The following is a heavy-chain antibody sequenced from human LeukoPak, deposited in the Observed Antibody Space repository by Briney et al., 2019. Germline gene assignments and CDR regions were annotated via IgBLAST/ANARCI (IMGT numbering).Heavy chain of an antibody. D-gene: IGHD5-12*01. CDR2: INPNSGGT. CDR1: GYTFTGYY. CDR3: ARDRYSGYDYVFHY. J-gene: IGHJ4*02. Sequence: GASVKVSCKACGYTFTGYYMHWVRQAPGQGLEWMGWINPNSGGTNYAQKFQGRVTMTRDTSISTAYMELSRLRSDDTAVYYCARDRYSGYDYVFHYWGQGTLVTVSS. V-gene: IGHV1-2*02.